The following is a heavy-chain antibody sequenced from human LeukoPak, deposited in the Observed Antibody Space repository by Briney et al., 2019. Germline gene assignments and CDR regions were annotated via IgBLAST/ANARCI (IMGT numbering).Heavy chain of an antibody. D-gene: IGHD3-3*01. J-gene: IGHJ4*02. V-gene: IGHV4-59*03. CDR2: IYHIGST. CDR3: ATLDHDVLSGYSHLDN. Sequence: SETLSLTCTVSGGSMSLFYWTWIRQSPGKGLEWIGDIYHIGSTNYNPSLKSRVTISVDTSKNQFSLRLKSVTAADTAVYYCATLDHDVLSGYSHLDNWGQGTLVIVSS. CDR1: GGSMSLFY.